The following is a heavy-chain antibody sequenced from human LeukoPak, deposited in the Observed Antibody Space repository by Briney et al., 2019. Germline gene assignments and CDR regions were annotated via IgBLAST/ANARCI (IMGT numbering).Heavy chain of an antibody. CDR3: ANRISGSSY. D-gene: IGHD1-26*01. J-gene: IGHJ4*02. CDR2: ISAGGGNT. V-gene: IGHV3-23*01. Sequence: GGSLRLSCAASGFTFTNYAMSWIRQAPGKGLEWVSAISAGGGNTDYADSVKGRLTISRDNSKNTVFLQMNSLRAEDTGVYYCANRISGSSYWGQGTLVTVSS. CDR1: GFTFTNYA.